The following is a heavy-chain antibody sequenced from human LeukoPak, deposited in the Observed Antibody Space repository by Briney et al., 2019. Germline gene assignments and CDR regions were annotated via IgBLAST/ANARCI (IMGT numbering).Heavy chain of an antibody. CDR2: INHSGST. J-gene: IGHJ4*02. Sequence: PSETLSLTCAVYGGSFSGYYWSWIRQPPGKGLEWIGEINHSGSTNYNPSLKSRVTISVDTSKNQFSLKLSSVTAADTAVYYCARGRLRGQLPFDYWGQGTLVTVSS. D-gene: IGHD5-12*01. CDR3: ARGRLRGQLPFDY. V-gene: IGHV4-34*01. CDR1: GGSFSGYY.